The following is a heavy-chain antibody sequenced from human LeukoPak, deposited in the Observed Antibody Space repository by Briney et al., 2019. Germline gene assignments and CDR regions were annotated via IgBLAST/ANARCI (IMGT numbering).Heavy chain of an antibody. CDR3: ARRGIVVVPAAMPGRHYYYYYYMDV. V-gene: IGHV3-7*01. J-gene: IGHJ6*03. Sequence: GGSLRLSCAASGFTFSSYGMHWVRQAPGKGLEWVANIKQDGSEKYYVDSVKGRFTISRDNAKNSLYLQMNSLRAEDTAVYYCARRGIVVVPAAMPGRHYYYYYYMDVWGKGTTVTISS. CDR2: IKQDGSEK. CDR1: GFTFSSYG. D-gene: IGHD2-2*01.